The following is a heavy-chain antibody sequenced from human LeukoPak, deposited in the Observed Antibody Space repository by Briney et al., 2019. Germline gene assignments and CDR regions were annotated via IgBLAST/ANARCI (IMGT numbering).Heavy chain of an antibody. J-gene: IGHJ4*02. Sequence: SETLSLTCTVSGGSISSYYWSWIRQPAGKGREWIGRIYTSGSTNYNPSLKSRVTMSVDTSKNQFSLKLSSVTAADTAVYYCARGPRVSTQIAAIGILDYWGQGTLVTVSS. D-gene: IGHD6-13*01. CDR2: IYTSGST. V-gene: IGHV4-4*07. CDR3: ARGPRVSTQIAAIGILDY. CDR1: GGSISSYY.